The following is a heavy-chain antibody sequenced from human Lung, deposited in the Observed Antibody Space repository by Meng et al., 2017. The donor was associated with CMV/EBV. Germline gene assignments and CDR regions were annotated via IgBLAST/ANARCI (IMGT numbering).Heavy chain of an antibody. V-gene: IGHV1-69*08. CDR1: GGTFSSYN. CDR2: LIPILGEV. J-gene: IGHJ5*02. CDR3: ARGGAGLEYCSDGSCYWSWLDP. D-gene: IGHD2-15*01. Sequence: SVKVSXKASGGTFSSYNINWVRQAPGQGLEWMERLIPILGEVNYAQKFQGRVTITADKSTSTVFMELSSLRLDDTAVYYCARGGAGLEYCSDGSCYWSWLDPWGQGXLVTVSS.